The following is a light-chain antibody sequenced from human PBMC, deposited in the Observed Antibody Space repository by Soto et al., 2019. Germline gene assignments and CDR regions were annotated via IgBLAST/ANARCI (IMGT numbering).Light chain of an antibody. V-gene: IGLV3-21*02. Sequence: SYELTQPPSLSVGPGQTARITCGGKNIGSETVHWYQQKPGQAPVVVVYDDSARPSGIPERFSGSNSGNTATLTISRVDAGDEADYYCQVWDSSSDHPFVFGTGTKVTVL. CDR2: DDS. CDR1: NIGSET. J-gene: IGLJ1*01. CDR3: QVWDSSSDHPFV.